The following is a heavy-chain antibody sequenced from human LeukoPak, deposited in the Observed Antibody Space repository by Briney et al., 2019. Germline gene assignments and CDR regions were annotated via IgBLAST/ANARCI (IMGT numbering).Heavy chain of an antibody. J-gene: IGHJ5*02. CDR1: GFTFSSYS. Sequence: PGGSLRLSCAASGFTFSSYSMNWVRQAPGKGLECVSSISSSSSYIYYADSVKGRFTISRDNAKNSLYLQMNSLRAEETAVYYCATEVAAAGNNWFDPWGQGTLVTVSS. CDR3: ATEVAAAGNNWFDP. D-gene: IGHD6-13*01. CDR2: ISSSSSYI. V-gene: IGHV3-21*01.